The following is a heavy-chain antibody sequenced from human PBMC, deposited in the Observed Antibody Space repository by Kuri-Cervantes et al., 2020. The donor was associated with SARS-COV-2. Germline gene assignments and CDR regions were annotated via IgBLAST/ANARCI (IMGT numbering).Heavy chain of an antibody. Sequence: GGSLRLSCAASGFTFSSYGMHWVRQAPGKGLEWLAYISKGSDTIYYADSVKGRFTISRDNAKNSLYLQMNSLRAEDTAVYYCALETFDYWGQGTLVTVSS. CDR1: GFTFSSYG. J-gene: IGHJ4*02. CDR2: ISKGSDTI. V-gene: IGHV3-48*04. CDR3: ALETFDY.